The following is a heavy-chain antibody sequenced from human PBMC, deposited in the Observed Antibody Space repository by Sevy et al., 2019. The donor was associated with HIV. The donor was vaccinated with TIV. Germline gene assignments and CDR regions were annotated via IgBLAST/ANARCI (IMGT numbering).Heavy chain of an antibody. CDR3: ARQAGSSSYRGAFDI. J-gene: IGHJ3*02. CDR2: IYPGDSVT. D-gene: IGHD6-6*01. Sequence: GESLKISCKGSGYSFTSYWIGWVRQMPGKDLEWMGIIYPGDSVTRYSASFQGQVTISADKSISTAYLQWSSLKASDTAMYYCARQAGSSSYRGAFDIWGQGTMVTVSS. CDR1: GYSFTSYW. V-gene: IGHV5-51*01.